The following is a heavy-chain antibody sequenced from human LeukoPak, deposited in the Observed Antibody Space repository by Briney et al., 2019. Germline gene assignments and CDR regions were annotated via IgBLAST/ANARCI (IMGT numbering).Heavy chain of an antibody. CDR3: AREIVAGTFDS. CDR2: ICSSDNRK. Sequence: GGSLRLSCAASGFTLNDYYMSWIRQAPGKGLEWVSDICSSDNRKSYADSVKGLFIISRDIAKNSLYLQVNSLRAEDTAVYYCAREIVAGTFDSWGPGTLVTASS. V-gene: IGHV3-11*01. J-gene: IGHJ4*02. CDR1: GFTLNDYY. D-gene: IGHD6-19*01.